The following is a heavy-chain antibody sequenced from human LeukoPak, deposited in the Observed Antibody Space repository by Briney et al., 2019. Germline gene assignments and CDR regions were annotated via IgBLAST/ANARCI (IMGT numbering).Heavy chain of an antibody. CDR1: GFTFSSYG. V-gene: IGHV3-30*18. CDR2: ISYDGSNK. D-gene: IGHD3-3*01. J-gene: IGHJ4*02. CDR3: AKDMGFLEWFDY. Sequence: PGRSLRLSCAASGFTFSSYGMQWVRQAPGKGLEWVAVISYDGSNKYYADSVKGRFTISRDNSKNTLYLQMNSLRAEDTAVYYCAKDMGFLEWFDYWGQGTLVTVSS.